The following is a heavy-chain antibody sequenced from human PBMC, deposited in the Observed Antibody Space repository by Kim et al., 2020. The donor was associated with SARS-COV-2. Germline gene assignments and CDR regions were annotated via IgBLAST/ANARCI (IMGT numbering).Heavy chain of an antibody. Sequence: GGSLRLSCAASGFTFRTYSMSWVRLAPGKGLQWVASISQGGSEKFYVDSVEGRFAISRDNAWNSLYLQMNSLSAEDTAVYYCARVGEFYNSRGYDSMD. V-gene: IGHV3-7*03. D-gene: IGHD3-22*01. CDR3: ARVGEFYNSRGYDSMD. CDR1: GFTFRTYS. J-gene: IGHJ6*01. CDR2: ISQGGSEK.